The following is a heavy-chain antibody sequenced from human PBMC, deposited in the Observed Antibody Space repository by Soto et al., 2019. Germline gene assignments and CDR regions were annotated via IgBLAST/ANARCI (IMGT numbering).Heavy chain of an antibody. Sequence: SQTLSLTCAISGDSDSSNSAAWNWIRQSPSRGLEWLGRTYYRSKWYNDYAVSVKSRITINPDTSKNQFSLQLNSVTPEDTAVYYCARDWYYYDSSGYYYAFDIWGQGTMVTVSS. CDR3: ARDWYYYDSSGYYYAFDI. J-gene: IGHJ3*02. V-gene: IGHV6-1*01. CDR1: GDSDSSNSAA. CDR2: TYYRSKWYN. D-gene: IGHD3-22*01.